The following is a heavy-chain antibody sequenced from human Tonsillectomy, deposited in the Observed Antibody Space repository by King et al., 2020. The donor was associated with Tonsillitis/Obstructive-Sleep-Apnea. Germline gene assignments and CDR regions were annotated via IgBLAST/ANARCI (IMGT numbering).Heavy chain of an antibody. CDR1: GYSFTTQW. J-gene: IGHJ6*02. V-gene: IGHV5-51*03. CDR3: ARSFSRFYSMDV. Sequence: VQLVESGAEVKKLGESLNISCKGSGYSFTTQWIGWVRQMPGKGLEWMGIIYPGDSETRYSPTFQGQVTISADRSISTAYLEWSSLKASDTAIYYCARSFSRFYSMDVWGQGTTVTVSS. D-gene: IGHD2/OR15-2a*01. CDR2: IYPGDSET.